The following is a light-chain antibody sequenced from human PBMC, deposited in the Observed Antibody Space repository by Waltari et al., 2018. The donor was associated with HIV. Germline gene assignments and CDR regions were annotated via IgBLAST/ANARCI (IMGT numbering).Light chain of an antibody. CDR2: DAS. J-gene: IGKJ1*01. V-gene: IGKV3-11*01. CDR1: QSVRRS. Sequence: EIVLTQSPATLSLSPGEGATLSCRASQSVRRSLAWYQQKPGQAPRLLIYDASNRATGIPARFSGSGSGTDFTLTISSLEPEDFAVYYCQQRRDWPGTFGQGTKVEIK. CDR3: QQRRDWPGT.